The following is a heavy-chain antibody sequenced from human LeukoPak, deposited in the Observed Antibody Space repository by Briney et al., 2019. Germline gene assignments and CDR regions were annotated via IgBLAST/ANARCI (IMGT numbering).Heavy chain of an antibody. CDR2: INPSGSST. CDR3: ASSDSSGYGAFDI. D-gene: IGHD3-22*01. J-gene: IGHJ3*02. V-gene: IGHV1-46*01. CDR1: GYSFTSYY. Sequence: ASVKVSCKASGYSFTSYYMHWVRQAPGQGLEWMGLINPSGSSTTYAQKFQGRVTMTRDMFTSTDYMELTSLTSDDTAVYYCASSDSSGYGAFDIWGQGTMVTVSS.